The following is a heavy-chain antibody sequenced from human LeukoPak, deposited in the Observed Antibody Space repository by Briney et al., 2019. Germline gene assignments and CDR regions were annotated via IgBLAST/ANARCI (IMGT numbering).Heavy chain of an antibody. CDR1: GYTFTSYD. D-gene: IGHD3-22*01. V-gene: IGHV1-69*04. CDR2: IIPILGIA. CDR3: ARGSSGYWYDSSGFWPFDY. J-gene: IGHJ4*02. Sequence: GASVKVSCKASGYTFTSYDINWVRQAPGQGLEWMGRIIPILGIANYAQKFQGRVTITADKSTSTAYMELSSLRSEDTAVYYCARGSSGYWYDSSGFWPFDYWGQGTLVTVSS.